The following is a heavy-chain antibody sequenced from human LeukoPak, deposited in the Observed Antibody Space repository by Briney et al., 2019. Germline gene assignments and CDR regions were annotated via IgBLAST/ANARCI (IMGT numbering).Heavy chain of an antibody. J-gene: IGHJ4*02. V-gene: IGHV4-31*03. CDR3: ARDALYGSGYYFDY. D-gene: IGHD3-10*01. CDR1: GGSISSGVYY. Sequence: SETLSLTCTVSGGSISSGVYYWSWIRQHPGKGLEWIGYIYYSGSTYYNPSLKSRVTISVDTSKNQFSLKLSSVTAADTAVYYCARDALYGSGYYFDYWGQGTLVTDSS. CDR2: IYYSGST.